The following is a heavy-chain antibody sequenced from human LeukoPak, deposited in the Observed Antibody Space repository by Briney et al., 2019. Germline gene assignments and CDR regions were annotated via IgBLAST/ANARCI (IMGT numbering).Heavy chain of an antibody. D-gene: IGHD1-14*01. V-gene: IGHV4-59*12. J-gene: IGHJ3*02. CDR2: IYYSGST. CDR1: GGSISSYY. Sequence: SETLSLTCTVSGGSISSYYWSWIRQPPGKGLEWIGYIYYSGSTYYNPSLKSRVTISVDTSKNQFSLKLSSVTAADTAVYYCARETTGAFDIWGQGTMVTVSS. CDR3: ARETTGAFDI.